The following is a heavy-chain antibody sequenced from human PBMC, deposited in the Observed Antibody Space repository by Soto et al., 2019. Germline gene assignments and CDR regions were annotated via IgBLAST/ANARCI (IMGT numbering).Heavy chain of an antibody. V-gene: IGHV4-59*12. CDR3: ARGYKPYYYGSGSSRLYYYYMDV. D-gene: IGHD3-10*01. CDR2: INYSGST. CDR1: GGSISSYY. J-gene: IGHJ6*03. Sequence: PSETLSLTCTVSGGSISSYYWSWIRQPPGKGLEWIGYINYSGSTNYNPSLKSRVTISVDTSKNQFSLKLSSVTAADTAVYYRARGYKPYYYGSGSSRLYYYYMDVWGKGTTVTVSS.